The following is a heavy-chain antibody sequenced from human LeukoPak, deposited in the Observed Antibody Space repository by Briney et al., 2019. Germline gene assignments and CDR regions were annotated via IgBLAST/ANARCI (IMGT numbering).Heavy chain of an antibody. CDR3: ARDPRGHGLDV. V-gene: IGHV3-13*04. CDR2: IGRAGDT. Sequence: GGSLSLSCAASGFTFSSYDMHWVRQVSGEGPEWVSSIGRAGDTYYSDSVMGRFTTSRENDRNSLYLQMNRLRAVDTAVYYCARDPRGHGLDVWGQGTSVTVSS. CDR1: GFTFSSYD. J-gene: IGHJ6*02.